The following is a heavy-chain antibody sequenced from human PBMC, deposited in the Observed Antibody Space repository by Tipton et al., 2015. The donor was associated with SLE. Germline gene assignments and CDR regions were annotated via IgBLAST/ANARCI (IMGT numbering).Heavy chain of an antibody. J-gene: IGHJ4*02. D-gene: IGHD6-13*01. CDR2: ISYDGSNK. Sequence: SLRLSCAASGFTFSSYAMHCVRQAPGKGLEWVAVISYDGSNKYYADSVKGRFTISRDNSKNTLYLQMNSLRAEDTAVYYCSGDWIAAAVTDYWGQGTLV. V-gene: IGHV3-30*04. CDR1: GFTFSSYA. CDR3: SGDWIAAAVTDY.